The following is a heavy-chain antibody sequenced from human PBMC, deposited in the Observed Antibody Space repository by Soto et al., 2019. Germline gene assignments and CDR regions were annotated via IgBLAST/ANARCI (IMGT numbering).Heavy chain of an antibody. V-gene: IGHV2-5*02. CDR1: GFSLSNSGVG. J-gene: IGHJ4*02. CDR2: IYGDNDK. Sequence: ESGPTLVNPTQTLTVTCTFSGFSLSNSGVGVAWIRQPPGKALEWLALIYGDNDKRYSPSLKTRLTITKDTSKNQVVLTMTNMDPVDTATYHCAHCTLHDYGDYDPGTSHVFDSWGQGTLVTVSS. D-gene: IGHD4-17*01. CDR3: AHCTLHDYGDYDPGTSHVFDS.